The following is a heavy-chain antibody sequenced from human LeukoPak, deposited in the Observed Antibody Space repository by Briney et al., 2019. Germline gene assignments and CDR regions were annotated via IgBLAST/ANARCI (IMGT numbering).Heavy chain of an antibody. CDR3: ARALAVTGRGPRDFDF. CDR2: ISAFNDHT. CDR1: NYTFTDYG. J-gene: IGHJ4*02. V-gene: IGHV1-18*01. D-gene: IGHD6-19*01. Sequence: ASVRVSCKASNYTFTDYGINWVRQAPGRGLEWVGWISAFNDHTYYAQRFLGRITMTTDTSTITAHMELRSLRTDDTAVYYCARALAVTGRGPRDFDFWGQGTLVTVSS.